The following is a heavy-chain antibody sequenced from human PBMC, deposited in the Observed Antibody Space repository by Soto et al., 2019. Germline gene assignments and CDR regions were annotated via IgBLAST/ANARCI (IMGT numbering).Heavy chain of an antibody. CDR3: ARVWSVSDFWSAYYYYYYMDV. J-gene: IGHJ6*03. CDR2: INHSGST. CDR1: GGSFSGYY. Sequence: PSETLSLTCAVYGGSFSGYYWIWIRQPPGKGLEWIGEINHSGSTNYNPSLKSRVTISVDTSKNQFSLKLSSVTAADTAVYYCARVWSVSDFWSAYYYYYYMDVWGKGTTVTVSS. V-gene: IGHV4-34*01. D-gene: IGHD3-3*01.